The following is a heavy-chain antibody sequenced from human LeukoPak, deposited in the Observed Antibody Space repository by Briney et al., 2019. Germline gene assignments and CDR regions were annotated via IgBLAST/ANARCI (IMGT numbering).Heavy chain of an antibody. CDR2: IYYSGST. J-gene: IGHJ4*02. D-gene: IGHD5-12*01. CDR1: GGSISSGGYY. Sequence: SETLSLTCTVSGGSISSGGYYWSWIRQHPGKGLEWIVYIYYSGSTYYNPSLKSGVTISVDTSKNQFSLKLSSVTAADTAVYYCAREGGGYSGYDSYFDYWGQGTLVTVSS. V-gene: IGHV4-31*03. CDR3: AREGGGYSGYDSYFDY.